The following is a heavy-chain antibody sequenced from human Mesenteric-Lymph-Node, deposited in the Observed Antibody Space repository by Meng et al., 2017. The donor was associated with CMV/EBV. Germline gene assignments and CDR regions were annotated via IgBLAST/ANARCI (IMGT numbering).Heavy chain of an antibody. J-gene: IGHJ6*02. V-gene: IGHV1-2*02. CDR1: GYTFTDYY. D-gene: IGHD2-2*01. CDR3: AVGYCSSISCYFGMDV. Sequence: ASMKVSCKASGYTFTDYYIHWVRQAPGQGLEWMGWINPNSGGTNYAQKFQGRVTMTRDTSISTAYMDLSRLRSDDTAVYYCAVGYCSSISCYFGMDVWGQGTTVTVSS. CDR2: INPNSGGT.